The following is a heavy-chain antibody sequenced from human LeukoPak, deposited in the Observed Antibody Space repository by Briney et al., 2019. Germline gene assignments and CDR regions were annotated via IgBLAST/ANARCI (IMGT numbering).Heavy chain of an antibody. D-gene: IGHD1-1*01. Sequence: SETLSLTCSVSDDSITMYYWTWIRQPPGKGLEWIGYIYYSGSTNYNPSLKSRVTISVDTSKNQFSLKLSSVTAADTAVYYCARGYGGTEPFDYWGQGTLVTVSS. V-gene: IGHV4-59*01. CDR3: ARGYGGTEPFDY. CDR2: IYYSGST. J-gene: IGHJ4*02. CDR1: DDSITMYY.